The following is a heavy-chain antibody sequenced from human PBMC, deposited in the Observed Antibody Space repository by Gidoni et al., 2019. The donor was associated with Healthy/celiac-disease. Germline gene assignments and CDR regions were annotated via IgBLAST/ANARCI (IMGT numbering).Heavy chain of an antibody. D-gene: IGHD3-3*01. CDR1: GFTFSSYW. V-gene: IGHV3-74*01. J-gene: IGHJ5*02. CDR2: INSDGSST. Sequence: AASGFTFSSYWMHWVRQAPGKGLVWVSRINSDGSSTSYADSVKGRFTSSRDNAKNTLYLQMNSLRAEDTAVYYCARERSYDFWSGTNWFDPWGQGTLVTVSS. CDR3: ARERSYDFWSGTNWFDP.